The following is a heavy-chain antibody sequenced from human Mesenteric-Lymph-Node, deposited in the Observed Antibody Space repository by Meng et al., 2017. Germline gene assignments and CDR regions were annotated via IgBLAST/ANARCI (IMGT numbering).Heavy chain of an antibody. V-gene: IGHV3-7*03. CDR1: GFTFSSYW. CDR2: IKQDGSEK. J-gene: IGHJ4*02. CDR3: ARVGGGYSYGYRSGAPTHFDY. Sequence: GESLKISCAASGFTFSSYWMSWVRQAPGKGLEWVANIKQDGSEKYYVDSVKGRFTISRDNAKNSLYLQMNSLRAEDTAVYYCARVGGGYSYGYRSGAPTHFDYWGQGTLVTVSS. D-gene: IGHD5-18*01.